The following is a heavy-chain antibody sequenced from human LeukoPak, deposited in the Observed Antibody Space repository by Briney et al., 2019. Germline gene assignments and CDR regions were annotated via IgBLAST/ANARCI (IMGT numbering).Heavy chain of an antibody. CDR3: ERYIRFGGNYYFDY. CDR1: GCTSSNYA. D-gene: IGHD3-16*01. CDR2: IVPSFGTA. V-gene: IGHV1-69*13. J-gene: IGHJ4*02. Sequence: ASVKVSRTASGCTSSNYAICWVRQPHAQGLEWMGGIVPSFGTANYAQTFQSRVTITADESTSTAYIELSSLKSEYTAVYYCERYIRFGGNYYFDYGGQGTLVTVSS.